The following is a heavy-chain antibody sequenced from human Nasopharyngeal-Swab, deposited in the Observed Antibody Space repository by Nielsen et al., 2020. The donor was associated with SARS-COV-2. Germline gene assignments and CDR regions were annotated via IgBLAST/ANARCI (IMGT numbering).Heavy chain of an antibody. CDR3: ARGREAAAGHFDY. Sequence: ASVKVSCKASGYTFTGYYMHWVRQAPGQGLEWMGRINPNSGGTNYAQKFQGRVTMTRDTSISTAYMELSRLRPDDTAVYYCARGREAAAGHFDYWGQGTLVTVSS. J-gene: IGHJ4*02. CDR1: GYTFTGYY. V-gene: IGHV1-2*06. D-gene: IGHD6-13*01. CDR2: INPNSGGT.